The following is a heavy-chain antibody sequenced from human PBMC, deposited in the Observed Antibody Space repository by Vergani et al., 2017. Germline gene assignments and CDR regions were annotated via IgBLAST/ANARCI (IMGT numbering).Heavy chain of an antibody. V-gene: IGHV3-30*03. CDR2: ISYDGSNK. Sequence: QVQLVESGGGVVQPGRSLRLSCAASGFTFSSYGMHWVRQAPGKGLEWVAVISYDGSNKYYADSVKGRCTISRDNSKNTLYLQMNSLRAEDTAVYYCARDQFRITMIVVGEGYYYGMDVWGQGTTVTVSS. CDR3: ARDQFRITMIVVGEGYYYGMDV. J-gene: IGHJ6*02. D-gene: IGHD3-22*01. CDR1: GFTFSSYG.